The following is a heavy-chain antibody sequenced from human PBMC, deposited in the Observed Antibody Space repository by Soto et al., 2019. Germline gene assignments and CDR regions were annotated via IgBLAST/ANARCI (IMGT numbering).Heavy chain of an antibody. CDR2: MGYNGYT. J-gene: IGHJ6*02. CDR1: GGPMSNYY. Sequence: QVQLQESGPGLVKPSETLSLTCTISGGPMSNYYCSWFRQPPGQGLEWIGYMGYNGYTSYNPSLGRRVSVSRDTTKNQFSLILRSVTAADSAVYYCARQGFGELHGLVDVWGQGTTVTVSS. CDR3: ARQGFGELHGLVDV. V-gene: IGHV4-59*08. D-gene: IGHD3-10*01.